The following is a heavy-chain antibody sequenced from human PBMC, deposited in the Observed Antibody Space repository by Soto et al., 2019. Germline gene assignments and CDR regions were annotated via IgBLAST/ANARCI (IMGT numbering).Heavy chain of an antibody. J-gene: IGHJ6*03. CDR2: IYWDDDK. CDR1: GFSLSTSGVG. D-gene: IGHD1-1*01. V-gene: IGHV2-5*02. Sequence: SGPTLVKPTQTLTLTCTFSGFSLSTSGVGVGWIRQPPGKALEWLALIYWDDDKRHRPSLKSRVTITKDTSKNQVDLTMTNLDPVDTATYYCANTPASTTASNNNYYYYMDVWGKGTTVTVSS. CDR3: ANTPASTTASNNNYYYYMDV.